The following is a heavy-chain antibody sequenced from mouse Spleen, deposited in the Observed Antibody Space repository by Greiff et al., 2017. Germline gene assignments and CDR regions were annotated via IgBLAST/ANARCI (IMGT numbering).Heavy chain of an antibody. Sequence: EVQVVESGGGLVQPGGSLSLSCAASGFTFTDYYMSWVRQPPGKALEWLGFIRNKANGYTTEYSASVKGRFTISRDNSQSILYLQMNALRAEDSATYYCARYPVGYFDYWGQGTTLTVSS. V-gene: IGHV7-3*01. CDR1: GFTFTDYY. CDR2: IRNKANGYTT. CDR3: ARYPVGYFDY. D-gene: IGHD1-1*01. J-gene: IGHJ2*01.